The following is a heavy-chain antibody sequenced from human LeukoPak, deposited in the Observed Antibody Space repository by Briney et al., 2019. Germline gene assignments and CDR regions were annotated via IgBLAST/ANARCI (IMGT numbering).Heavy chain of an antibody. Sequence: PGGSLRLSCAASGFTFSSYAMNWVRQAPEKGLEWVSAISGSGGSTNYADSVKGRFTISRDNSKNTLYLQMSSLRADDTALYYCAKSPPRCSGGSCYGYWGQGTLVTVSS. CDR2: ISGSGGST. J-gene: IGHJ4*02. CDR1: GFTFSSYA. V-gene: IGHV3-23*01. D-gene: IGHD2-15*01. CDR3: AKSPPRCSGGSCYGY.